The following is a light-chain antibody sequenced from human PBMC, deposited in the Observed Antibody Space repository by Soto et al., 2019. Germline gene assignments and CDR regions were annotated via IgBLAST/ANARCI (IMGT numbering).Light chain of an antibody. V-gene: IGLV9-49*01. J-gene: IGLJ1*01. CDR1: SGYNNYK. CDR2: VGTGGIVG. CDR3: GAERGSGSDFVYV. Sequence: QAVVTQPPSASASLGASVTLTCTLSSGYNNYKVDWYQERPGKGPRFVMRVGTGGIVGSKGVGIPDRFSVSGSGLNRYLTITNIQEEDEADYHCGAERGSGSDFVYVFGGGTKLTVL.